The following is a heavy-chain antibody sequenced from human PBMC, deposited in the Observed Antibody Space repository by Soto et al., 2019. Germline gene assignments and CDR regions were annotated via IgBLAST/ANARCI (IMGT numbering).Heavy chain of an antibody. CDR2: IYYSGST. J-gene: IGHJ4*02. D-gene: IGHD6-19*01. Sequence: PSETLSLTRSGSGGSISSGCWSWIRQPPGKGLEWIGYIYYSGSTNYNPSLKSRVTISVDTSKNQFSLKLSSVTAADTAVYYCASYSSGWYYFDYWGQGTLVTVS. V-gene: IGHV4-59*01. CDR1: GGSISSGC. CDR3: ASYSSGWYYFDY.